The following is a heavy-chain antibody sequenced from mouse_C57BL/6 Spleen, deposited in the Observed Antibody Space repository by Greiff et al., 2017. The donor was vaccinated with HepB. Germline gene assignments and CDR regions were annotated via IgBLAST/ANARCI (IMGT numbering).Heavy chain of an antibody. Sequence: EVQGVESGGGLVQPGGSLKLSCAASGFTFSDYYMYWVRQTPEKRLEWVAYISNGGGSTYYPDTVKGRFTISRDNAKNTLYLQLSRLKSEDTAMYYCARRGDYPYAMDYWGQGTSVTVSS. J-gene: IGHJ4*01. CDR1: GFTFSDYY. CDR2: ISNGGGST. D-gene: IGHD2-4*01. V-gene: IGHV5-12*01. CDR3: ARRGDYPYAMDY.